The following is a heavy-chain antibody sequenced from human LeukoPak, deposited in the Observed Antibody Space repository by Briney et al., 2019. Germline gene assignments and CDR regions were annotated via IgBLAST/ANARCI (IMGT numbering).Heavy chain of an antibody. CDR2: IYYSGST. CDR3: ARYLGLSGTFDI. Sequence: SETLSLTCTVSGGSISSSSYYWGWIRQPPGKGLEWIGSIYYSGSTYYNPSLKSRVTISVDTSKNQFSLKLSSVTAADTAVYYCARYLGLSGTFDIWGQGTMVTVSS. D-gene: IGHD1-14*01. V-gene: IGHV4-39*01. CDR1: GGSISSSSYY. J-gene: IGHJ3*02.